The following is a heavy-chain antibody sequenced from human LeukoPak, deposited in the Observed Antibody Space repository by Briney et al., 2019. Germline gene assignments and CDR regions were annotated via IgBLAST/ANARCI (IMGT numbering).Heavy chain of an antibody. J-gene: IGHJ4*02. D-gene: IGHD6-19*01. Sequence: GGSLRLSCAASGSTFSSHWMMWVRQAPGKGLEWVANINQHSGSIGFADSVKGRFTISRDNAKNSLYLQMNSLRAEDTALYYCAKSVSGSGWPKGAFDYWGQGTLVTVSS. CDR1: GSTFSSHW. CDR3: AKSVSGSGWPKGAFDY. CDR2: INQHSGSI. V-gene: IGHV3-7*03.